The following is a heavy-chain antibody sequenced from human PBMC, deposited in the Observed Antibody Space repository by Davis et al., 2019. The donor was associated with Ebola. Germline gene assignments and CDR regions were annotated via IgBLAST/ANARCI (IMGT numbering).Heavy chain of an antibody. D-gene: IGHD2-2*01. V-gene: IGHV4-59*11. CDR1: GGSISSHY. Sequence: PGGSLRLSCTVSGGSISSHYWSWIRQPPGKGLEWIGYIYYSGSTNYNPSLKSRVTISVDTSKNQFSLKLSSVTAADTAVYYCARDGGYCSSTSCDYYYYYGMDVWGQGTTVTVSS. CDR3: ARDGGYCSSTSCDYYYYYGMDV. CDR2: IYYSGST. J-gene: IGHJ6*02.